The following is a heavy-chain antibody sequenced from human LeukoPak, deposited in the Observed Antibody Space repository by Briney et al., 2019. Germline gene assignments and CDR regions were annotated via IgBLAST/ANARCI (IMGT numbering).Heavy chain of an antibody. CDR1: GFTFDDYN. J-gene: IGHJ6*03. Sequence: GGSLRLSCVASGFTFDDYNMHWVRQAPGKGLEWVSLITWNGDSTYYADSVEGRFTISRDNSKNSLYLQMNSLRTEDTALYYCAKDKWLRGYYYYYMDVWGKGTTVTVSS. V-gene: IGHV3-43*01. CDR3: AKDKWLRGYYYYYMDV. D-gene: IGHD5-12*01. CDR2: ITWNGDST.